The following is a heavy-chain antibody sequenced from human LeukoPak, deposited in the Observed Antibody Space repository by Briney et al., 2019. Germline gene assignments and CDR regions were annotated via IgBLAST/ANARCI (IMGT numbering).Heavy chain of an antibody. CDR3: ARREAYYDILTGYLEHDAFDI. V-gene: IGHV4-59*01. D-gene: IGHD3-9*01. CDR1: GGSISSYY. CDR2: IYYSGST. Sequence: SETLSLTCTVSGGSISSYYWSWIRQPPGKGREWIGYIYYSGSTNYNPSLKSRVTISVDTSKNQFSLKLSSVTAADTAVYYCARREAYYDILTGYLEHDAFDIWGQGTMVTVSS. J-gene: IGHJ3*02.